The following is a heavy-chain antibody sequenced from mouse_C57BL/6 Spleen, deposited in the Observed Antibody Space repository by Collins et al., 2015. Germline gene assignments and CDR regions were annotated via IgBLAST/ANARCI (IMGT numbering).Heavy chain of an antibody. D-gene: IGHD2-3*01. J-gene: IGHJ4*01. CDR3: ARTGYYGDAMDY. CDR2: INTYTGEP. V-gene: IGHV9-3-1*01. CDR1: GYTFTNYG. Sequence: QIQLVQSGPELKKPGETVKISCKASGYTFTNYGMNWVKQAPGKGLKWMGWINTYTGEPTYADDFKGRFAFSLETSASTAYLQINNLKNEGTATYFCARTGYYGDAMDYWGQGTSVTVSS.